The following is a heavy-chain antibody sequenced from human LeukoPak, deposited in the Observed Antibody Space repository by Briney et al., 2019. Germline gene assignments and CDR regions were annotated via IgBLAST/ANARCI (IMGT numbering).Heavy chain of an antibody. D-gene: IGHD2-2*01. J-gene: IGHJ4*02. CDR3: ARASYCSSTSCYAVFDY. CDR1: GGTFSSYA. V-gene: IGHV1-69*04. Sequence: ASVNVSFKASGGTFSSYAISWVRQAPGQGLEWMGRIIPILGIANYAQKFQGRVTITADKSTSTAYMELSSLRSEDTAVYYCARASYCSSTSCYAVFDYWGQGTLVTVSS. CDR2: IIPILGIA.